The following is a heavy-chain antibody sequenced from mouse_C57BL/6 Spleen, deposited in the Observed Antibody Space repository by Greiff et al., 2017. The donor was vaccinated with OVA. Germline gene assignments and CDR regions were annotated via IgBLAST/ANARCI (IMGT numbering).Heavy chain of an antibody. CDR3: ASYYGSGYAMDY. J-gene: IGHJ4*01. D-gene: IGHD1-1*01. CDR1: GYSITSGYY. CDR2: ISYDGSN. Sequence: ESGPGLVKPSQSLSLTCSVPGYSITSGYYWNWIRQFPENKLEWMGYISYDGSNNYNPSLKNRISITRDTSKNQFFLKLNSVTTEDTATYYCASYYGSGYAMDYWGQGTSVTVSS. V-gene: IGHV3-6*01.